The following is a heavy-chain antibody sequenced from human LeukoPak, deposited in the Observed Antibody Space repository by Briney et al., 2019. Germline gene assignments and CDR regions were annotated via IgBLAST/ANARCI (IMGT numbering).Heavy chain of an antibody. J-gene: IGHJ6*02. CDR2: ISAYNGNT. Sequence: GASVKVSCKASGYTFTSYGISWVRQAPGQGLEWMGWISAYNGNTNYAQKLQGRVTMTTDTSTSTAYMELRSLRSDDTAVYYCARAAGVNYYYGMDVWGQGTTVTVSS. D-gene: IGHD6-13*01. CDR3: ARAAGVNYYYGMDV. V-gene: IGHV1-18*01. CDR1: GYTFTSYG.